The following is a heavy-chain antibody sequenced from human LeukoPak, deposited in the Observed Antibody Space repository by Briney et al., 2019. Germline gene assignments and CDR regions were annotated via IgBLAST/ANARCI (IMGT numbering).Heavy chain of an antibody. CDR3: ARVTTVVSTTQYYFDY. D-gene: IGHD4-17*01. Sequence: PGGSLRLSCAASGFTVSSNYMSWVRQAPGKGLEWVSVIYSGGSTYYADSVKGRFTISRDNSKNTLYLQMNSLRAEDTAVYYCARVTTVVSTTQYYFDYWGQGTLVTVSS. CDR2: IYSGGST. CDR1: GFTVSSNY. V-gene: IGHV3-66*01. J-gene: IGHJ4*02.